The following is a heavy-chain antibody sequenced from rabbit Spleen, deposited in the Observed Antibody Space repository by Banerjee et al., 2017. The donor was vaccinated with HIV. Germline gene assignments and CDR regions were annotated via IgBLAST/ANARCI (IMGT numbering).Heavy chain of an antibody. CDR2: IDLVFGST. Sequence: QEQLEESGGGLFQPGGSLALTCTASGFSLSNNYVMCWVRQAPGKGLEWIGYIDLVFGSTFYANWVNGRFTISSHNAQNTLYLQVSSLTAADTATYFCVRGASSSGYYNLWGPGTLVTVS. V-gene: IGHV1S45*01. CDR3: VRGASSSGYYNL. J-gene: IGHJ4*01. CDR1: GFSLSNNYV. D-gene: IGHD1-1*01.